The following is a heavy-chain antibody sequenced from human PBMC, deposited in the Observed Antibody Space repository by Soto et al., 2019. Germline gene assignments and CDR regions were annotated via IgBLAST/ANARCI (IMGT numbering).Heavy chain of an antibody. D-gene: IGHD4-17*01. Sequence: ASVKVSCKASGYTFTSYYMHWVRQAPGQGLEWMGWINPNSGGTNYAQKFQGWVTMTRDTSISTAYMELSRLRSDDTAVYYCARGVKYGAYSGGFDPGGQGTLATFSP. J-gene: IGHJ5*02. V-gene: IGHV1-2*04. CDR3: ARGVKYGAYSGGFDP. CDR1: GYTFTSYY. CDR2: INPNSGGT.